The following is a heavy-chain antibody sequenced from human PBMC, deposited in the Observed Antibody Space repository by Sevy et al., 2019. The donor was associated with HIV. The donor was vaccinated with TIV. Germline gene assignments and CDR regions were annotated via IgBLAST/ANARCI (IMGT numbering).Heavy chain of an antibody. V-gene: IGHV1-2*02. D-gene: IGHD4-17*01. CDR2: MSPNTGDT. CDR3: ARAVYGEAKDY. Sequence: ASVKVSCKTSGYSFTAYYIHWVRQAPGQGLEWMGWMSPNTGDTNVAQKFQGRVTMARDTSIPTAYLELSSLRSDDTAIYYCARAVYGEAKDYWGQGTLVTVSS. J-gene: IGHJ4*02. CDR1: GYSFTAYY.